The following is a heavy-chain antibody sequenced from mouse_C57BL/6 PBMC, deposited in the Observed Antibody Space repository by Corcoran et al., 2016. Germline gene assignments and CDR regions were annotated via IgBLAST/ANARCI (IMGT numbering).Heavy chain of an antibody. J-gene: IGHJ4*01. CDR1: GYTFTDYY. V-gene: IGHV1-19*01. D-gene: IGHD1-1*01. CDR2: INPYNGGT. Sequence: EVQLQQSGPVLVKPGASVKMSCKASGYTFTDYYMNWVKQSHGKSREWIGVINPYNGGTSYNQKFKGKATLTVDKSSSTAYMELNSLTSEDSAVYYCARGDYGSRYYAMDYWGQGTSVTVSS. CDR3: ARGDYGSRYYAMDY.